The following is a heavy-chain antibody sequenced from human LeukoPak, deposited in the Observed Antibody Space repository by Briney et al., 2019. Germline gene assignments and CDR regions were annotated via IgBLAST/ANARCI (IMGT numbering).Heavy chain of an antibody. J-gene: IGHJ3*02. CDR1: GFTFGDYA. D-gene: IGHD2/OR15-2a*01. CDR3: SRHLSPEDAFDI. V-gene: IGHV3-49*04. Sequence: LSGGSLRLSCITSGFTFGDYAMSWVRQAPGKGLEWVGFIRSKAYGGTTKYAASVTGRFSISRDDSESIAYLQMNSLKSEDTAVYYCSRHLSPEDAFDIWGQGTMVTVSS. CDR2: IRSKAYGGTT.